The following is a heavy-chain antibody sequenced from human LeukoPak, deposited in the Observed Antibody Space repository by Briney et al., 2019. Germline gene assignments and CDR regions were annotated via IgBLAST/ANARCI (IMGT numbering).Heavy chain of an antibody. CDR3: ARVPPYSGYQSWFDP. Sequence: GSSVKVSCKASGGTFSSYAISWVRQASGQGLEWMGRIIPILGIANYAQKFQGRVTITADKSTSTAYMELSSLRSEDTAVYYCARVPPYSGYQSWFDPWGQGTLVTVSS. V-gene: IGHV1-69*04. CDR1: GGTFSSYA. J-gene: IGHJ5*02. CDR2: IIPILGIA. D-gene: IGHD5-12*01.